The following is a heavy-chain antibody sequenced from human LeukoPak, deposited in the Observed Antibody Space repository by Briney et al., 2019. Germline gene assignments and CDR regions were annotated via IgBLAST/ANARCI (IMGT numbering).Heavy chain of an antibody. CDR3: AKRRYRTSSSSDDFDY. Sequence: GGSLRLSCAASGFTFRSYAMNWVRQAPGKGLEWVSAISADGDSTYYADSVKGRFTISRDNSKNTLYLQMNGLRPADTAVYYCAKRRYRTSSSSDDFDYWGQGTLVTVSS. V-gene: IGHV3-23*01. D-gene: IGHD2-2*01. CDR1: GFTFRSYA. J-gene: IGHJ4*02. CDR2: ISADGDST.